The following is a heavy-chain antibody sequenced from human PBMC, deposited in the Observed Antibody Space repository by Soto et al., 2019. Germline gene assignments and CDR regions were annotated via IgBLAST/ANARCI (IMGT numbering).Heavy chain of an antibody. CDR1: GGSVNTASFY. D-gene: IGHD5-12*01. CDR2: IYYTGTT. Sequence: PSETLSLTCTVSGGSVNTASFYWSWIRQPPGKGLEWIGYIYYTGTTTYNPSLKSRVNISLDTSNNQFSLQLSSVTAADTAVYYCARDGYNFSWGQGTLVTVSS. J-gene: IGHJ5*02. V-gene: IGHV4-61*01. CDR3: ARDGYNFS.